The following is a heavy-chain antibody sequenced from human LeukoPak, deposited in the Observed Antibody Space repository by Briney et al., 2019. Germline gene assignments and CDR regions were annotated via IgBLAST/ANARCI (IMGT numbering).Heavy chain of an antibody. J-gene: IGHJ4*02. D-gene: IGHD2-2*01. CDR2: INQSGST. V-gene: IGHV4-34*01. CDR1: GGSVRDNY. Sequence: PSETLSLTCAVYGGSVRDNYWSWIRQPPGKGLEWIGEINQSGSTNYNPSLKSRVAISVDTSKNQFSLKLSSVTAADTAVYYCARRVVVPAASLDYWGQGTLVTVSS. CDR3: ARRVVVPAASLDY.